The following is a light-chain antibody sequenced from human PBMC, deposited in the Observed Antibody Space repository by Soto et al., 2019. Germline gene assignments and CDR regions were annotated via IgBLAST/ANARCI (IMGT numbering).Light chain of an antibody. V-gene: IGLV1-51*01. J-gene: IGLJ3*02. CDR1: SSNIGNNY. Sequence: QSVLTQPPSVSAAPGQKVTISCSGRSSNIGNNYVSWYQRLPGTAPKLLIYDNNKRPSGITDRFSGSKSGTSATLGITGLQTGDEADYYCGTWDSSLSAWVFGGGTKVTVL. CDR3: GTWDSSLSAWV. CDR2: DNN.